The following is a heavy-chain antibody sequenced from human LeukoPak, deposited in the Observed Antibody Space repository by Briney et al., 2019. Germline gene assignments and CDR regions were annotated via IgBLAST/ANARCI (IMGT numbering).Heavy chain of an antibody. Sequence: PGGSLRLSCSASGFTFKDYSMSWVRQAPGKGLEWVSRISGGGGATKYADSVTGRFTISRDNSKNTLYLQMNSLRAEDTAVYYCARVFGYSTIGDYFDYWGQGTLVTVSS. CDR3: ARVFGYSTIGDYFDY. J-gene: IGHJ4*02. CDR1: GFTFKDYS. D-gene: IGHD6-13*01. CDR2: ISGGGGAT. V-gene: IGHV3-23*01.